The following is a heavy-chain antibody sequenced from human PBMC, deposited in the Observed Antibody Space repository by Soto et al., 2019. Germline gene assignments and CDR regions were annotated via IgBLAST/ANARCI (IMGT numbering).Heavy chain of an antibody. CDR2: ISWNGGTI. V-gene: IGHV3-9*01. Sequence: DVQLVESGGGLVQPGRSLRLSCAASGFSFDDYAMHWVRQAPGKGLEWVSGISWNGGTIGYADSVKGRFSISRDNAKNSLYLQMNSLRAEDRALYYCAKSKGGTANGLDVWGQGTTVTVSS. CDR3: AKSKGGTANGLDV. J-gene: IGHJ6*02. CDR1: GFSFDDYA. D-gene: IGHD2-21*02.